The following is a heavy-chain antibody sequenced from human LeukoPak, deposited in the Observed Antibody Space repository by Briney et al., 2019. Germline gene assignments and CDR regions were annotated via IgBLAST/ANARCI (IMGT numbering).Heavy chain of an antibody. J-gene: IGHJ5*02. D-gene: IGHD6-13*01. CDR1: GGSFSGYY. V-gene: IGHV4-34*01. CDR3: ARGGRRLLSWIAAAGNWFDP. CDR2: INHSGST. Sequence: SETLSLTCAVYGGSFSGYYWSWIRQPPGKGLEWIGEINHSGSTNYNPSLKSRVTISVDTSKNQFSLKLSSVTAADTAVYYCARGGRRLLSWIAAAGNWFDPWGQGTLVTVSS.